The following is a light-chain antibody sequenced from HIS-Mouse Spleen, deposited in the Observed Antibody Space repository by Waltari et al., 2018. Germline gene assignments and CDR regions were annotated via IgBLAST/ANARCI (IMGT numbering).Light chain of an antibody. J-gene: IGLJ3*02. CDR2: EGS. CDR1: SSDVGSHNL. CDR3: CSYAGSSTWV. Sequence: QSALTPPASVSGSPGQSITISCTGTSSDVGSHNLFSWYQQHPGKPPKLMIYEGSKRPSGVSNRFSGSKSGNTASLTISGLQAEDEADYYCCSYAGSSTWVFGGGTKLTVL. V-gene: IGLV2-23*01.